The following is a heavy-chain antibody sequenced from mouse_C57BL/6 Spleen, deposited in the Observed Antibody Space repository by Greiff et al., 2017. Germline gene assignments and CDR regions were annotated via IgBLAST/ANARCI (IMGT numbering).Heavy chain of an antibody. Sequence: VQLQQPGTELVKPGASVKLSCKASGYTFTSYWMHWVKQRPGQGLEWIGNINPSNGGTNYNAKFKSKATLTVDKSSSTAYMQLSSLTSEDSAVYDCARGNYLGYDMDYWGQGTTVTVAS. CDR2: INPSNGGT. CDR1: GYTFTSYW. CDR3: ARGNYLGYDMDY. V-gene: IGHV1-53*01. J-gene: IGHJ4*01. D-gene: IGHD2-1*01.